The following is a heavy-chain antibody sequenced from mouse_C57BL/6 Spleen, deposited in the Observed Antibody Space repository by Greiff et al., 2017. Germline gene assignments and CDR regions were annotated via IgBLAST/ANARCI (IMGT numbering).Heavy chain of an antibody. CDR3: ARSDTTDWYFDV. Sequence: EVKLRESGAELVKPGASVKLSCTASGFNIKDYSMHWVKQRTEQGLEWIGRIDPEDGETKYAPKFQGKATITADTSSNTAYLQLSSLTSEDTAVYYCARSDTTDWYFDVWGTGTTVTVSS. J-gene: IGHJ1*03. CDR2: IDPEDGET. CDR1: GFNIKDYS. V-gene: IGHV14-2*01. D-gene: IGHD1-1*01.